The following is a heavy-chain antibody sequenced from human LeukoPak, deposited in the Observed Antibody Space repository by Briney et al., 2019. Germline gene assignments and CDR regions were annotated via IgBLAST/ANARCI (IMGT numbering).Heavy chain of an antibody. CDR3: AKSIVVVIAATSGFDP. CDR2: ISTYNGNT. Sequence: GASVKVSCKASGYTFTNYGIQWVRQAPGQGLEWMGWISTYNGNTNYAQRYQDRLTMTTDTSTNTAYMELRSLRSDDTAVYYCAKSIVVVIAATSGFDPWGQGTLVIVSS. V-gene: IGHV1-18*01. CDR1: GYTFTNYG. J-gene: IGHJ5*02. D-gene: IGHD2-15*01.